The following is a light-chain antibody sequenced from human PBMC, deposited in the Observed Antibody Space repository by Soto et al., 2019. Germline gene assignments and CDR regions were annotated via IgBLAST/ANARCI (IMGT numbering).Light chain of an antibody. CDR3: SSFAGSSTFEV. Sequence: QSALTQPASVSGSPGQSITISCTGTSSDVAAYNFVSWYQHHPDKAPKLIIYDVNNRPSGVSKRFSGSKSGNTASLTISGLQAEDEADYYCSSFAGSSTFEVFGTGTKLTVL. V-gene: IGLV2-14*01. CDR1: SSDVAAYNF. J-gene: IGLJ1*01. CDR2: DVN.